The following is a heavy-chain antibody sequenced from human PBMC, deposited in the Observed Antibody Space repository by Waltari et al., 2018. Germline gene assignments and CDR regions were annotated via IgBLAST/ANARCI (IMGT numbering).Heavy chain of an antibody. J-gene: IGHJ4*02. CDR1: GFTFSSYS. Sequence: EVQLVESGGGLVKPGGSLRLSCAASGFTFSSYSMNWVGQAPGKGLEWVSSISSSSSYIYYADSVKGRFTISRDNAKNSLYLQMNSLRAEDTAVYYCASIMVRGVILYWGQGTLVTVSS. CDR3: ASIMVRGVILY. D-gene: IGHD3-10*01. V-gene: IGHV3-21*01. CDR2: ISSSSSYI.